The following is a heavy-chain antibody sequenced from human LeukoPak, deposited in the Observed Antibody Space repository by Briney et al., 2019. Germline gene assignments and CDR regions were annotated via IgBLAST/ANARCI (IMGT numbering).Heavy chain of an antibody. V-gene: IGHV1-2*02. CDR2: INPNSGGT. Sequence: GASVKVSCKASGYTFTGYYMHWVRQAPGQGLEWMGWINPNSGGTNYAQKFQGRVTMTRDTSISTAYMELSRLRSDDTAVYYCASGDCSSTSCYVPYFDYWGQGTLVTVSS. D-gene: IGHD2-2*03. CDR3: ASGDCSSTSCYVPYFDY. CDR1: GYTFTGYY. J-gene: IGHJ4*02.